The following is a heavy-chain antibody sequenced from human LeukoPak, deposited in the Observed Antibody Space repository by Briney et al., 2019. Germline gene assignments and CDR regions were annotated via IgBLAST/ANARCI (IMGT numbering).Heavy chain of an antibody. CDR2: INPNSGGT. Sequence: ASVKVSCKASGYTFTGYYMHWVRQAPGQGLEWMGWINPNSGGTNYAQKFQGRVTMTRDTSISTAYMELSRLRSDDTAVYYCARDLGSGWGKGRKNWFDPWGQGTLVTVSS. V-gene: IGHV1-2*02. CDR3: ARDLGSGWGKGRKNWFDP. CDR1: GYTFTGYY. D-gene: IGHD6-19*01. J-gene: IGHJ5*02.